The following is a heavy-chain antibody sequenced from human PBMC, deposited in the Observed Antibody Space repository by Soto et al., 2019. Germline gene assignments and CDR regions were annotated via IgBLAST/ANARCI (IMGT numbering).Heavy chain of an antibody. CDR3: ARAGYNKGYYYYYMDV. CDR2: IGTAGDT. CDR1: GFTFSSYD. V-gene: IGHV3-13*01. D-gene: IGHD6-25*01. J-gene: IGHJ6*03. Sequence: GGSLRLSCAASGFTFSSYDMHWVRQATGKGLEWVSAIGTAGDTYYPGSVKGRFTISRENAKNSLYLQMNSLRAGDTAVYYCARAGYNKGYYYYYMDVWGKGTTVTVSS.